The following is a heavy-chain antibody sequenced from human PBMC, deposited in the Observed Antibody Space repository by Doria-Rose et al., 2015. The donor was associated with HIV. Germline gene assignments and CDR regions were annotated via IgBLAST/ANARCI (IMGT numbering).Heavy chain of an antibody. CDR2: IHTSANT. CDR1: GSSINNYY. J-gene: IGHJ4*02. Sequence: QVQLQESGPGLVKPSETLSLTCTVSGSSINNYYWNWIRQPPGMGLEWIGYIHTSANTNYNPSLKSRVAISVDTSRSQFSLKLSSMPAADTAVYYCARSLRRASSHVDFWGQGFLATVSS. V-gene: IGHV4-4*09. CDR3: ARSLRRASSHVDF.